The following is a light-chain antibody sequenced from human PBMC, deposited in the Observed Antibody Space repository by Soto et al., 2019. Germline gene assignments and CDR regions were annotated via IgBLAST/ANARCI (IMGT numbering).Light chain of an antibody. Sequence: EIVLTQSPATLSLSPGERATLSCRASQSVSSYLAWYQQKPGQAPRLLLYDASNRATGIPARFSGSGSGTDFTIPISSLEHEEFAVYYCQQRSNWPPLTFGGGTKVEIK. J-gene: IGKJ4*01. V-gene: IGKV3-11*01. CDR2: DAS. CDR1: QSVSSY. CDR3: QQRSNWPPLT.